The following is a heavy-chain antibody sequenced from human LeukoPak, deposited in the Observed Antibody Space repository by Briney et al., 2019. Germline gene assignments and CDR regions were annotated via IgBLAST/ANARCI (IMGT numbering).Heavy chain of an antibody. CDR1: GYTFTGYY. Sequence: ASVKVSCKASGYTFTGYYMHWVRQAPGQGLEWMGWINPNSGGTNYAQKFQGRVTMTRDTSISTAYMELSRLRSEDTAVYYCATEYFRATSLYYFDYWGQGTLVTVSS. V-gene: IGHV1-2*02. CDR3: ATEYFRATSLYYFDY. CDR2: INPNSGGT. D-gene: IGHD3-9*01. J-gene: IGHJ4*02.